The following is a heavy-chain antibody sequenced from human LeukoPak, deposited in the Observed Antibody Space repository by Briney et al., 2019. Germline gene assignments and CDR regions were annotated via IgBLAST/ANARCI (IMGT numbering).Heavy chain of an antibody. CDR2: IYYSGST. J-gene: IGHJ5*01. V-gene: IGHV4-39*07. CDR3: ARGPPDFYNSGSYYNGYNWFVS. CDR1: GGSISSRSYY. D-gene: IGHD3-10*01. Sequence: SETLSLTCTVSGGSISSRSYYWGWIRQPPGKGLEWIGSIYYSGSTYYNPSLQSRVTISVDTSKNQFSLKVRYVTAADTAVYYCARGPPDFYNSGSYYNGYNWFVSWGQGTLVTVSS.